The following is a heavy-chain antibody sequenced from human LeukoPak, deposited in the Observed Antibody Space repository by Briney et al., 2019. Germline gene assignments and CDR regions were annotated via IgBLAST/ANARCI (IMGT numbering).Heavy chain of an antibody. CDR3: ARDLRGSVTDNWFDP. J-gene: IGHJ5*02. Sequence: SVKVSCKASGGTFSSYAISWVRQAPGQGLEWMGGIIPIFGTANYAQKFQGRVTITADESTSTAYMELSSLRSEDTAVYYCARDLRGSVTDNWFDPWGQGTLVTVSS. D-gene: IGHD4-23*01. V-gene: IGHV1-69*13. CDR1: GGTFSSYA. CDR2: IIPIFGTA.